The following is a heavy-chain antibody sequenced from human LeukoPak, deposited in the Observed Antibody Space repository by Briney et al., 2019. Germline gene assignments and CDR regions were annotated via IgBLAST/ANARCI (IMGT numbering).Heavy chain of an antibody. Sequence: GASVKVSCKASGYTFTSYGISWVRQAPGQGLEWMGWISAYNGNTSYAQKLQGRVTMTTDTSTSTAYMELRSLRSDDTAVYYCARVGFYDILTGFVDYWGQGTLVTVSS. CDR2: ISAYNGNT. CDR1: GYTFTSYG. CDR3: ARVGFYDILTGFVDY. D-gene: IGHD3-9*01. V-gene: IGHV1-18*01. J-gene: IGHJ4*02.